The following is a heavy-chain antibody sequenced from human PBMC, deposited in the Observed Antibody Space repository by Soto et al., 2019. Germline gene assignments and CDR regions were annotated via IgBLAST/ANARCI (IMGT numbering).Heavy chain of an antibody. D-gene: IGHD5-18*01. CDR3: ARYSYGYGFDP. CDR2: INHSGST. J-gene: IGHJ5*02. Sequence: PSETLSLTCAVYGGSFSGYYWSWIRQPPGKGLEWIGEINHSGSTNYNPSLKSRVTISVDTSKNQFSLKLSSVTAADTAVYYCARYSYGYGFDPWGQGTLVTVSS. V-gene: IGHV4-34*01. CDR1: GGSFSGYY.